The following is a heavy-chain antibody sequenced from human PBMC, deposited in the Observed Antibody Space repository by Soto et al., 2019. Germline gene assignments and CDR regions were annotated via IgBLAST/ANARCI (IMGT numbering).Heavy chain of an antibody. CDR3: TRDIVVVPAATYYYYGMDV. CDR2: IRSKAYGGTT. Sequence: GGSLRLSCTASGFTFGDYAMSWFRQAPGKGLEWVGFIRSKAYGGTTEYAASVKGRFTISRDGSKSIAYLQMNSLKTEDTAVYYCTRDIVVVPAATYYYYGMDVWGQGTTVTVSS. V-gene: IGHV3-49*01. J-gene: IGHJ6*02. CDR1: GFTFGDYA. D-gene: IGHD2-2*01.